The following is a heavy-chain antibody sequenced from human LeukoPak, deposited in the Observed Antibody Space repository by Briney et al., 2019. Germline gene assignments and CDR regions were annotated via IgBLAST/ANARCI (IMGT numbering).Heavy chain of an antibody. CDR2: IKQDGREK. Sequence: GGSLRLSCAASGFTLSSYWMSWVRQAPGKGLEWVANIKQDGREKYYVDSVKGRFTISRDNAKNSLYLQMNSLRAEDTAVYYCARDRYSSGWYYGSDSYYYGMDVWGQGTTVTVSS. CDR1: GFTLSSYW. J-gene: IGHJ6*02. D-gene: IGHD6-19*01. CDR3: ARDRYSSGWYYGSDSYYYGMDV. V-gene: IGHV3-7*01.